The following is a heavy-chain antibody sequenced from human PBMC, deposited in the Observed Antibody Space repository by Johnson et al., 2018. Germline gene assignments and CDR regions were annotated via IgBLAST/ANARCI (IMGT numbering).Heavy chain of an antibody. CDR2: LSYDGNNK. V-gene: IGHV3-33*08. J-gene: IGHJ3*02. D-gene: IGHD3-10*02. CDR3: AGGGNFVPIPGPLDAFDI. Sequence: VQLVESGGGVVQPGRSLRLSCAVSGFTFNNSGMHWVRQTPGKGLEWVAVLSYDGNNKYYADSVKGRFTISRDNSKNTLYLQMNSLRAGDTAVYYCAGGGNFVPIPGPLDAFDIRGQGTMVTVSS. CDR1: GFTFNNSG.